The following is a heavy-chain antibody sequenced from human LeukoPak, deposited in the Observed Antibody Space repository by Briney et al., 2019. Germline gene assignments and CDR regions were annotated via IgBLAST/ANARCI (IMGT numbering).Heavy chain of an antibody. V-gene: IGHV3-7*01. J-gene: IGHJ6*02. CDR2: TKEDGSES. Sequence: GGSLRLSCAASGFIFSTYWMSWVRQAPGKGLEWVANTKEDGSESHYVDSVKGRFTISRDNAKNSLYLQMNSLRAEDTAVYYCARRNAMDVWGQGTTVIVFS. CDR1: GFIFSTYW. CDR3: ARRNAMDV.